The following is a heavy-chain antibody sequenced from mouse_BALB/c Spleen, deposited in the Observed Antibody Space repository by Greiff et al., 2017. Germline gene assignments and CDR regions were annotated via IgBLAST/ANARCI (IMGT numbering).Heavy chain of an antibody. Sequence: VQVVESGPGLVAPSQSLSITCTVSGFSLTSYGVHWVRQPPGKGLEWLGVIWAGGSTNYNSALMSRLSISKDNSKSQVFLKMNSLQTDDTAMYYCAREDYDYDRGFAYWGQGTLVTVSA. V-gene: IGHV2-9*02. D-gene: IGHD2-4*01. CDR3: AREDYDYDRGFAY. J-gene: IGHJ3*01. CDR2: IWAGGST. CDR1: GFSLTSYG.